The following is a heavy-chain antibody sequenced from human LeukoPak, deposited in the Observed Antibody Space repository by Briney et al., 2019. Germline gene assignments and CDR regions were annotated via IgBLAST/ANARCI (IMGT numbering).Heavy chain of an antibody. Sequence: GGSLRLSCVGSGFIFRSYAVTWVRQAPGKGLEWVSSITANGDATYYADSVKGRFTISRDNSKNTLYLQMSSLRAEDTAVYYCATFGVIVGNDYLDYWGRGALVAVSS. V-gene: IGHV3-23*01. CDR2: ITANGDAT. J-gene: IGHJ4*02. CDR1: GFIFRSYA. CDR3: ATFGVIVGNDYLDY. D-gene: IGHD3-3*01.